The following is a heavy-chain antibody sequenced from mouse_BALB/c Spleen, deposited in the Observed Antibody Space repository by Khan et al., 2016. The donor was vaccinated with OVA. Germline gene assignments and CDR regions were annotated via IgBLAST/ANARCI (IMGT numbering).Heavy chain of an antibody. D-gene: IGHD2-1*01. CDR3: IISGYGTFAY. J-gene: IGHJ3*01. V-gene: IGHV1S81*02. CDR2: INPSDGDT. Sequence: QVQLKESGAELVKPGASVKLSCKASGYTFTSYYMYWVKQRPGQGLEWIGEINPSDGDTNFNAKFRSKATLTVDKSSNKAYMQISSLTSEDSAVYYCIISGYGTFAYWGQGTLVTVSA. CDR1: GYTFTSYY.